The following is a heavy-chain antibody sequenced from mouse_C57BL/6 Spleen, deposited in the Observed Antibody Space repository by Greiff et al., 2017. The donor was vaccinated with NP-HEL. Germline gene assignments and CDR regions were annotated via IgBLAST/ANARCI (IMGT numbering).Heavy chain of an antibody. V-gene: IGHV1-82*01. Sequence: VQLQESGPELVKPGASVKISCKASGYAFSSSWMNWVKQRPGKGLEWIGRIYPGDGDTNYNGKFKGKATLTADKSSSTAYMQLSSLTSEDSAVYFCARWVITTVVASDYWGQGTTLTVSS. CDR1: GYAFSSSW. CDR2: IYPGDGDT. D-gene: IGHD1-1*01. J-gene: IGHJ2*01. CDR3: ARWVITTVVASDY.